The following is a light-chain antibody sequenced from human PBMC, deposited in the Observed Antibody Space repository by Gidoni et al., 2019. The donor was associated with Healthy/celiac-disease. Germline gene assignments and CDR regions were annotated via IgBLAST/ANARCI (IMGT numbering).Light chain of an antibody. V-gene: IGKV3-20*01. CDR1: QSVSSSY. J-gene: IGKJ1*01. Sequence: EIVLTQSPGTLSLSPGERATPSCRASQSVSSSYLAWYQQKPGQAPRLLIYGASSRATGIPDRFSGSGSGTDFTLTISRLEPEDFAVYYCQQGVGTFGQXTKVEIK. CDR2: GAS. CDR3: QQGVGT.